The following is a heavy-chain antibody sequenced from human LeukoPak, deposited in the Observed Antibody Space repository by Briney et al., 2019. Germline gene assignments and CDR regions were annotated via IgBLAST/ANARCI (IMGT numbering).Heavy chain of an antibody. CDR1: GFTLSGAW. D-gene: IGHD3-10*01. J-gene: IGHJ1*01. V-gene: IGHV3-74*01. Sequence: GESLKISCAASGFTLSGAWLHWVRQAPGKGLVWVSRINNDGTTTKYADSVKGRFTISRDNAKNTLYLQMNSLRAEDTAVYYCARVSGPGMNEYFHLWGQGTLVTVSS. CDR2: INNDGTTT. CDR3: ARVSGPGMNEYFHL.